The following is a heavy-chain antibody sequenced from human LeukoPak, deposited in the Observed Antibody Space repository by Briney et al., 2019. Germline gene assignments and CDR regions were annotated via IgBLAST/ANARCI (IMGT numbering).Heavy chain of an antibody. D-gene: IGHD6-19*01. V-gene: IGHV3-23*01. J-gene: IGHJ4*02. CDR1: GFTFSSYA. CDR2: ISGSGDNT. Sequence: PGGSLRLSCAASGFTFSSYAMSWVRQAPGKGLEWVSGISGSGDNTYYADSVKGRFTISRDNSKNTLYVQVNSLGAEDTAVYYCARDREGSGWYVPLSDWGQGTLVTVSS. CDR3: ARDREGSGWYVPLSD.